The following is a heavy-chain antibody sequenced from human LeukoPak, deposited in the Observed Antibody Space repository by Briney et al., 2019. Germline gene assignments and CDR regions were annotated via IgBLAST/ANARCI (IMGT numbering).Heavy chain of an antibody. CDR2: IKQDGSEK. CDR1: GFTLSSYW. Sequence: PGGSLRLSCTASGFTLSSYWMNWVRQAPGKGLEGVANIKQDGSEKYYVDSVKGRFTISRDNAKKSLYLQMNSLRAEDTAVYYCARETEMANLDYWGQGTLVTVSS. V-gene: IGHV3-7*04. CDR3: ARETEMANLDY. D-gene: IGHD5-24*01. J-gene: IGHJ4*02.